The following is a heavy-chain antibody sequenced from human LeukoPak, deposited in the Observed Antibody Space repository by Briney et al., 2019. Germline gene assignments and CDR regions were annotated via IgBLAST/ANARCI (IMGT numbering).Heavy chain of an antibody. D-gene: IGHD3-22*01. CDR3: ARGSEYYYESSNFDY. J-gene: IGHJ4*02. V-gene: IGHV4-59*01. CDR1: GGSISSYY. CDR2: IYYSGST. Sequence: SETLSLTCTVSGGSISSYYWSWIRQPPGKGLEWIGYIYYSGSTNYNPSLKSRVTISVDTSKNQFSLKLSSVTAADTAVYCCARGSEYYYESSNFDYWGQGTLVTVSS.